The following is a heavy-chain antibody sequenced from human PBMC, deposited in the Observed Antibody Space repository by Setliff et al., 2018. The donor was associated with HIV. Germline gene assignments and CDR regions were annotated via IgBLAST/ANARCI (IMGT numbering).Heavy chain of an antibody. CDR2: IIPNNGNT. CDR3: AKTSVGATGLYAFDI. V-gene: IGHV1-18*01. Sequence: ASVKVSCKASGYTFTSYGISWVRQAPGQGLEWMGRIIPNNGNTNYAQKVQGRVTMTTDTSTSTAYMELRSLRSDDTAVYYCAKTSVGATGLYAFDIWGQGTMVTVSS. J-gene: IGHJ3*02. CDR1: GYTFTSYG. D-gene: IGHD1-26*01.